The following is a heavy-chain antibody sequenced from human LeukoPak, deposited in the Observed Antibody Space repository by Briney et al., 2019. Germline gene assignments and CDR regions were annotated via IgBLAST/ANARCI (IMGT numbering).Heavy chain of an antibody. CDR2: INPNSGGT. V-gene: IGHV1-2*02. CDR1: GYTFTGYY. CDR3: ARVGSLTMVRGATTPAYYYFDY. D-gene: IGHD3-10*01. Sequence: GASVKVSCKASGYTFTGYYMHWVRQAPGQGLEWMGWINPNSGGTNYAQKFQGRVTMTRDTSISTAYMELSRLRSDDTAVYYCARVGSLTMVRGATTPAYYYFDYWGQGTLVTVSS. J-gene: IGHJ4*02.